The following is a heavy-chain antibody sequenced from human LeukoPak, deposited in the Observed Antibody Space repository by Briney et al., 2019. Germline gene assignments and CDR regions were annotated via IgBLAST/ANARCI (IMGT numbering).Heavy chain of an antibody. CDR1: GFSFSDYG. Sequence: PGGSLRLSCEASGFSFSDYGIHWVRQGPGKGLEWLTFIRYDDSNRYYTESVKGRFTISRDNSKNTVYLQMDSLRPDDTAMYYCAKDSVLYGDYGDWLDPWGQGTLVTVSS. CDR3: AKDSVLYGDYGDWLDP. J-gene: IGHJ5*02. V-gene: IGHV3-30*02. CDR2: IRYDDSNR. D-gene: IGHD4-17*01.